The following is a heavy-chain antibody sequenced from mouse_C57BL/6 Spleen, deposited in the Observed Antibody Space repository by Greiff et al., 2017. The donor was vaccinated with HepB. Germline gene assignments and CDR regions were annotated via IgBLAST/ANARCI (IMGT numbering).Heavy chain of an antibody. CDR2: ISDGGSYT. CDR3: ARGGLLPYWYFDV. V-gene: IGHV5-4*03. D-gene: IGHD2-3*01. CDR1: GFTFSSYA. J-gene: IGHJ1*03. Sequence: EVMLVESGGGLVKPGGSLKLSCAASGFTFSSYAMSWVRQTPEKRLEWDATISDGGSYTYYPDNVKGRFTISRDNAKINLFLQMSHLKSEDTAMYYCARGGLLPYWYFDVWGTGTTVTVSS.